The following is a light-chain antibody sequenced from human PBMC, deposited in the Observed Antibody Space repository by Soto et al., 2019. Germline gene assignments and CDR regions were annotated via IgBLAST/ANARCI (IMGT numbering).Light chain of an antibody. V-gene: IGLV3-21*04. J-gene: IGLJ2*01. CDR1: NIGSKS. Sequence: SYELTQPPSVSVAPGETARITCGGNNIGSKSVHWYQQKPGQAPVLVIYYDSDRPSGIPERFSGSNSGNTATLTISRVEAGDEADYYCRVWDSSSDHVVFGGGTKVTVL. CDR3: RVWDSSSDHVV. CDR2: YDS.